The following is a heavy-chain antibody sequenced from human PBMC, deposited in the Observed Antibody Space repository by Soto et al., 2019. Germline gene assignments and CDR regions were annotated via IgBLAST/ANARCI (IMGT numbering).Heavy chain of an antibody. D-gene: IGHD2-15*01. CDR1: GGTFSSYA. J-gene: IGHJ3*02. CDR2: IIPIFGTA. V-gene: IGHV1-69*01. CDR3: ARDIEDRGGDAFDI. Sequence: QVQLVQSGPEVKEPGSSVKVSCKASGGTFSSYAISWVRQAPGQGLEWMGGIIPIFGTANYAQKFQGRVTITADESTSTAYMELSSLRSEDTAVYYCARDIEDRGGDAFDIWGQWTMVTVSS.